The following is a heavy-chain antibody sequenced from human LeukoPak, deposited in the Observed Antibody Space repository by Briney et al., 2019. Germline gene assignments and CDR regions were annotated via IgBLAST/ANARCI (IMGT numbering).Heavy chain of an antibody. CDR2: IYSGGST. CDR1: GFTVSSNY. CDR3: ARDCWGYCNGLTNY. V-gene: IGHV3-66*01. D-gene: IGHD2-15*01. J-gene: IGHJ4*02. Sequence: GGSLRLSCAASGFTVSSNYMSWVRQAPGKGLEWVSVIYSGGSTYYADSVKGRFTISRDNSKNTLYLQTNSLRAEDTAVYYCARDCWGYCNGLTNYWGQGTLVTVSS.